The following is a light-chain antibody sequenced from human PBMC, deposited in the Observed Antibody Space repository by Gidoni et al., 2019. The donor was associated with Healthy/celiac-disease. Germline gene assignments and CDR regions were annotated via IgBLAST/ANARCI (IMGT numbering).Light chain of an antibody. J-gene: IGKJ1*01. CDR1: QSVSSY. CDR2: DAS. CDR3: QQRSNWPPTWT. V-gene: IGKV3-11*01. Sequence: EIVLTQSPATLSLSPGERATLSCRASQSVSSYLAWYQQKPGQAPRLLIYDASNRATGIPARFSGSGSGTDFTLTISSLGPEDFAVYYCQQRSNWPPTWTFGQGTKMEIK.